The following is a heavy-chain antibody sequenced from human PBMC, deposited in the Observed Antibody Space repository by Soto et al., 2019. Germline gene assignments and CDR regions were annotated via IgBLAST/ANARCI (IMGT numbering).Heavy chain of an antibody. D-gene: IGHD2-15*01. Sequence: QVQVVQSGAEVKKPGASVKVACKASGYTFTTFGMSWVRQAPGQGLEWMGWISADNGDTNSAQKFQARVTMTTDTSTNTAYMELRSLTSDDTAVYYCARCYCSAGSCFTCWHFDLWGRGTLVTVSS. CDR1: GYTFTTFG. CDR2: ISADNGDT. V-gene: IGHV1-18*01. CDR3: ARCYCSAGSCFTCWHFDL. J-gene: IGHJ2*01.